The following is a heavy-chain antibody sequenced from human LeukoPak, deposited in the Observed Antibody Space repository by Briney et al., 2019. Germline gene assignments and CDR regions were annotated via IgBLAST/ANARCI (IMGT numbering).Heavy chain of an antibody. CDR1: GFTFSSYA. CDR2: ISGSGGST. J-gene: IGHJ4*02. Sequence: PGGSLRLSRAASGFTFSSYAMSWVRQAPGKGLEWVSAISGSGGSTYYADSVKGRFTISRDNSKNTLYLQMNSLRAEDTAVYYCAKDTAEYYDSSGYFLYWGQGTLVTVSS. V-gene: IGHV3-23*01. D-gene: IGHD3-22*01. CDR3: AKDTAEYYDSSGYFLY.